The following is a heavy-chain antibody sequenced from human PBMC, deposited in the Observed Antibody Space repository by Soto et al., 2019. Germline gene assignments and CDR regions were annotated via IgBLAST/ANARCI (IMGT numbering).Heavy chain of an antibody. J-gene: IGHJ4*02. CDR3: ARDSAYSGSYYGGEFDY. V-gene: IGHV1-46*01. Sequence: ASVKVSCKASGYTFTGYYMDWVRQAPGQGLEWMGIINPSGGSTSYAQKFQGRVTMTRDTSTSTVYMELSSLRSEDTAVYYCARDSAYSGSYYGGEFDYWGQGTLVTVSS. CDR1: GYTFTGYY. D-gene: IGHD1-26*01. CDR2: INPSGGST.